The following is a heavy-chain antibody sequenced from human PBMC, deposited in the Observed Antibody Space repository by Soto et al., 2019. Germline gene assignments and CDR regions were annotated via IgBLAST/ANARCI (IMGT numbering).Heavy chain of an antibody. Sequence: GASVKLSYKASGYAFTGYYMHWVRQAPGQGLEWMGWINPNSGGTNYAQKFQGWVTMTRDTSISTAYMELSRLRSDDTAVYYCARVNYDYVWGSEGDYFDYWGQGTLVTVSS. CDR2: INPNSGGT. CDR1: GYAFTGYY. D-gene: IGHD3-16*01. CDR3: ARVNYDYVWGSEGDYFDY. V-gene: IGHV1-2*04. J-gene: IGHJ4*02.